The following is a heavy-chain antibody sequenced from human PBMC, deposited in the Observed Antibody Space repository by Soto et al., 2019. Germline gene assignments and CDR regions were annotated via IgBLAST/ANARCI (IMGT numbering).Heavy chain of an antibody. CDR1: AFSLSTGGVG. J-gene: IGHJ6*02. D-gene: IGHD2-21*02. CDR3: IQSRCGGDCLQSYASYYYYGMDV. V-gene: IGHV2-5*02. CDR2: IYWDDDK. Sequence: SGPTLVNPTQTLTLTCTFSAFSLSTGGVGVGWIRQPPGKAREWVALIYWDDDKRYSPSLRSRLTITKDTSKNQVVLTMTNMDPVDTATYYCIQSRCGGDCLQSYASYYYYGMDVWGQGTTVTV.